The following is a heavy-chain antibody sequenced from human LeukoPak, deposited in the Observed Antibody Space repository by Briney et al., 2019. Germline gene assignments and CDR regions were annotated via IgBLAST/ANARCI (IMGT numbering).Heavy chain of an antibody. D-gene: IGHD1-14*01. CDR2: IKQDGSEK. J-gene: IGHJ6*03. Sequence: AGGSLRLSCAASGFTFSTSWMSWVRQAPGKGLEWVANIKQDGSEKYYVDSMKGRFTISRDNAKNSLYLQMNSLRAEDTAVYYCARVARIYYYYMDVWGKGTTVTVSS. CDR1: GFTFSTSW. CDR3: ARVARIYYYYMDV. V-gene: IGHV3-7*01.